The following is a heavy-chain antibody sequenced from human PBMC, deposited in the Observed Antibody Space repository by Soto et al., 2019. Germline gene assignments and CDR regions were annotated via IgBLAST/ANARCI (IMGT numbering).Heavy chain of an antibody. CDR1: GFTFSSYG. Sequence: GSLRLSCAASGFTFSSYGMHWVRQAPGKGLEWVAVISYDGSNKYYADSVKGRFTISRDNSKNTLYLQMNSLRAEDTAVYYCAKDLAVAGTRWRHYYGMDVWGQGTTVTVAS. D-gene: IGHD6-19*01. J-gene: IGHJ6*02. V-gene: IGHV3-30*18. CDR3: AKDLAVAGTRWRHYYGMDV. CDR2: ISYDGSNK.